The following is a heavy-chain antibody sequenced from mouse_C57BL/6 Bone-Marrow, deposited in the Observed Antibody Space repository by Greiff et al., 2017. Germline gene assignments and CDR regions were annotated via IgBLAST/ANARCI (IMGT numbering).Heavy chain of an antibody. D-gene: IGHD1-1*02. J-gene: IGHJ2*01. CDR3: TRGCGFDFDY. CDR2: IDPSDSYT. V-gene: IGHV1-69*01. Sequence: QVQLQQPGAELVMPGASVKLSCKASGYTFTSYWMHWVKQRPGQGLEWIGEIDPSDSYTNYNQKFKGKSTLTVDKSSSTAYMPLSSLTSEDSAVXYCTRGCGFDFDYWGQGTTLTVSS. CDR1: GYTFTSYW.